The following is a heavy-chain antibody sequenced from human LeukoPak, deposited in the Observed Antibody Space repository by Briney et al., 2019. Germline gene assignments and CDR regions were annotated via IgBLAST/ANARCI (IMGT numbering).Heavy chain of an antibody. V-gene: IGHV4-34*01. CDR3: ARGGRYSNTPFGY. CDR1: GGSFSGYY. D-gene: IGHD4-11*01. J-gene: IGHJ4*02. CDR2: INHSGST. Sequence: SETLSLTCAVYGGSFSGYYWSWIRQPPGKGLEWIGEINHSGSTNYNPSLKSRVTISVDTSKNQFSLKLSSVTAADTAVYYCARGGRYSNTPFGYWGQGTLVTVSS.